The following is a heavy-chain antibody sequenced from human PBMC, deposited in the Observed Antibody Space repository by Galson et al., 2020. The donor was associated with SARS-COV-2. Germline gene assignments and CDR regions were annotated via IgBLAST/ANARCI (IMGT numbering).Heavy chain of an antibody. CDR3: ARNAEDIVVVVAATFGGYYFDY. Sequence: ASVKVSCKASGYTFTSYGISWVRQAPGQGLEWMGWISAYNGNTNYAQKLQGRVTMTTDTSTSTAYMELRSLRSDDTAVYYCARNAEDIVVVVAATFGGYYFDYWGQGTLVTVSS. CDR2: ISAYNGNT. V-gene: IGHV1-18*01. D-gene: IGHD2-15*01. J-gene: IGHJ4*02. CDR1: GYTFTSYG.